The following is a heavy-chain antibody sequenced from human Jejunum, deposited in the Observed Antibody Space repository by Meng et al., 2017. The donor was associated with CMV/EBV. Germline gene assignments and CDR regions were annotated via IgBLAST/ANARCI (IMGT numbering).Heavy chain of an antibody. CDR1: FSTYS. Sequence: FSTYSMNWVRQAPGKGLEWISFISSSSDTVYYADSVKGRFTTSRDNAKNSLYLQMNSLRAEDTAVYYCVREGCTSTTCYPLSDIYLWGQGTLVTVSS. CDR3: VREGCTSTTCYPLSDIYL. J-gene: IGHJ4*02. CDR2: ISSSSDTV. V-gene: IGHV3-48*04. D-gene: IGHD2-2*01.